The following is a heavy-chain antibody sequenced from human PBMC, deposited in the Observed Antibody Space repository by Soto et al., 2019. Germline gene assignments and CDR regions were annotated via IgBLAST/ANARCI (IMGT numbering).Heavy chain of an antibody. D-gene: IGHD3-16*01. V-gene: IGHV4-4*02. CDR1: GGSISSSNW. CDR2: IYHSGST. Sequence: QVQLQESGPGLVKPSGTLSLTCAVSGGSISSSNWWSWVRQPPGKGPEWIGEIYHSGSTNYNPSLKSRVTISVDKSKNQFSLKLSSVTAADTAVYYCAGDVLGGYYYYGMDVWGQGTTVTVSS. J-gene: IGHJ6*02. CDR3: AGDVLGGYYYYGMDV.